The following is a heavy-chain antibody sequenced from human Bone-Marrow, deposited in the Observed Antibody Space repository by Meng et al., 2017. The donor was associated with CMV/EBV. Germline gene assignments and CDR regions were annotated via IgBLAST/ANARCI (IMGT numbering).Heavy chain of an antibody. J-gene: IGHJ4*02. CDR2: LYSGGST. D-gene: IGHD5-18*01. V-gene: IGHV3-53*05. CDR3: ARAKDTSMATGFDY. CDR1: GFTVSSNY. Sequence: GESLKISCAASGFTVSSNYMSWVRQAPGKGLEWVSVLYSGGSTYYADSVKGRFTISRDNSKNTLYLQMNSLRAEDTAVYYCARAKDTSMATGFDYWGQGTLVTVSS.